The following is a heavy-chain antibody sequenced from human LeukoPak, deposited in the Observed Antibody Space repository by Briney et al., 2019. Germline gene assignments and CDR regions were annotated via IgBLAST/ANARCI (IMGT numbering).Heavy chain of an antibody. V-gene: IGHV4-59*01. D-gene: IGHD3-22*01. CDR3: ARGRDDYYDLPQTDDAFDI. Sequence: PSETLSLTCTVSGGSISSYYWSWIRQPPGKGLEWIGYIYYSGSTNYNPSLKSRVTISVDTSKNQFSLKLSSVTAADTAVYYCARGRDDYYDLPQTDDAFDIWGQGTTVTVSS. CDR1: GGSISSYY. CDR2: IYYSGST. J-gene: IGHJ3*02.